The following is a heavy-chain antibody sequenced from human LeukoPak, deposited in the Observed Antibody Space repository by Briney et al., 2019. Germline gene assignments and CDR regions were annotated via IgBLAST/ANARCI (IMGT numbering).Heavy chain of an antibody. CDR2: INHSGST. CDR3: ARGNGDNPIVVVPAAYFDY. V-gene: IGHV4-34*01. CDR1: GGSFSGYY. Sequence: PSETLSLTCVVYGGSFSGYYWSWIRQPPGKGLEWIGEINHSGSTNYNPSLKSRVTISVDMSKNQFSLKLSSVTAADTAVYYCARGNGDNPIVVVPAAYFDYWGQGTLVTVSS. J-gene: IGHJ4*02. D-gene: IGHD2-2*01.